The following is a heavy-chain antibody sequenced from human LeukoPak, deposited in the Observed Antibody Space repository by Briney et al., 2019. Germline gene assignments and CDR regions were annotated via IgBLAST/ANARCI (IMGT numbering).Heavy chain of an antibody. CDR1: GFTFSSYS. V-gene: IGHV3-21*01. CDR3: ASSYYDYVWGSYRPHY. CDR2: ISSSSSYI. D-gene: IGHD3-16*02. Sequence: PGGSLRPSCAASGFTFSSYSMNWVRQAPGKGLEWVSSISSSSSYIYYADSVKGRFTISRDNAKNSLYLQMNSLRAEDTAVYYCASSYYDYVWGSYRPHYWGQGTLVTVSS. J-gene: IGHJ4*02.